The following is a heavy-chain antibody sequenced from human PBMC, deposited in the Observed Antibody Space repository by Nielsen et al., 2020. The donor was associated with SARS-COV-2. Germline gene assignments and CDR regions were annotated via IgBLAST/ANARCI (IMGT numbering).Heavy chain of an antibody. V-gene: IGHV4-30-2*01. Sequence: RQAPGKGLEWIGYIYHSGSTYYNPSLKSRVTISVDRSKNQFSLKLSSVTAADTAVYYCARGSIVVVPAAMPAWFDPWGQGTLVTVSS. CDR2: IYHSGST. D-gene: IGHD2-2*01. J-gene: IGHJ5*02. CDR3: ARGSIVVVPAAMPAWFDP.